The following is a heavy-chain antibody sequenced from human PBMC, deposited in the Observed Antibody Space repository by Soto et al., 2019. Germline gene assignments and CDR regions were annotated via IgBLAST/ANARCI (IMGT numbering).Heavy chain of an antibody. CDR3: ARRIAALHYYYYGMDV. J-gene: IGHJ6*02. CDR1: GGTFSSYA. CDR2: IIPIFGTA. V-gene: IGHV1-69*06. D-gene: IGHD6-6*01. Sequence: GASVKVSCKASGGTFSSYAISWVRQAPGQGLEWMGGIIPIFGTANYAQKFQGRVTITADKSTSTAYMGLSSLRSEDTAVYYCARRIAALHYYYYGMDVWGQGTTVTVSS.